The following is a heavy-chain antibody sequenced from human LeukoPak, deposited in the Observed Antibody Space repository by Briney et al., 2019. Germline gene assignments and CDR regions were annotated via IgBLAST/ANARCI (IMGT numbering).Heavy chain of an antibody. J-gene: IGHJ4*02. CDR3: AKDSYDNSI. V-gene: IGHV3-30*02. CDR1: GFIFSSYG. CDR2: IRNDGSDK. Sequence: GGSLRLSCAASGFIFSSYGMHWVRQPPGKGLEWVAFIRNDGSDKYHADSVKGRFTISRDNSKNTLYLQMHSLRAEDTAVYYCAKDSYDNSIWGQGTLVTVSS. D-gene: IGHD3-22*01.